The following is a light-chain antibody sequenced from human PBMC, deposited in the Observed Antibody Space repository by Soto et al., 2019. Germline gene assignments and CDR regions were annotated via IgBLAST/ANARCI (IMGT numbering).Light chain of an antibody. CDR1: QSISSW. Sequence: DIQMTQSPSALSASVGDRVTITCRASQSISSWLAWYQQKPGKAPKLLIYKASSLEGGVPPRFSGSGSGTEFTLTISSLQPDDFATYYCQQYNSYGTFGQGTKVEIK. V-gene: IGKV1-5*03. CDR2: KAS. CDR3: QQYNSYGT. J-gene: IGKJ1*01.